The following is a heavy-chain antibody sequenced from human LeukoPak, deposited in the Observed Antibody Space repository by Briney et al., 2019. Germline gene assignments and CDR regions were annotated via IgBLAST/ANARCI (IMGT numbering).Heavy chain of an antibody. CDR2: IYYSGST. J-gene: IGHJ5*02. Sequence: PSETLSLTCTVSGGSISSGGYYWSWIRQPPGKGLEWIGCIYYSGSTNYNPSLKSRVTISVDTSKNQFSLKLSSVTAADTAVYYCATSAVPSSSWYSPGQSWGQGTLVTVSS. CDR1: GGSISSGGYY. CDR3: ATSAVPSSSWYSPGQS. D-gene: IGHD6-13*01. V-gene: IGHV4-61*08.